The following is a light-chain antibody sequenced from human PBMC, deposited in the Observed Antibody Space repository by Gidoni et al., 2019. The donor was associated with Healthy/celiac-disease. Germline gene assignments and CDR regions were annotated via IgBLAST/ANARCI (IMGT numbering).Light chain of an antibody. V-gene: IGKV1-39*01. CDR1: QSISSY. CDR2: AAS. J-gene: IGKJ4*01. Sequence: DIQLTQHPSSLSASVGDRLTTTCRASQSISSYLNWYQQKPGKAPKLLIYAASSLQSGVPSRFSGSGSGTDFTLTISSLQPEDFATYYCQQSYSTPPTFGGGTKVEIK. CDR3: QQSYSTPPT.